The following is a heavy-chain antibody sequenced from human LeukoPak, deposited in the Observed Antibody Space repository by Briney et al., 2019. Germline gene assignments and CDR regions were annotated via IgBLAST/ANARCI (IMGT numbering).Heavy chain of an antibody. D-gene: IGHD2-2*01. CDR2: IYTSGST. Sequence: SQTLSLTCTVSGGSISSGSYYWSWIRQPAGKGLEWIGRIYTSGSTNYNPSLKSRVTISVDTSKNQFSLKLSSVTAADTAVYYCARGRRPQLRTGIYYYYMDVWGKGTTVTVSS. CDR1: GGSISSGSYY. J-gene: IGHJ6*03. V-gene: IGHV4-61*02. CDR3: ARGRRPQLRTGIYYYYMDV.